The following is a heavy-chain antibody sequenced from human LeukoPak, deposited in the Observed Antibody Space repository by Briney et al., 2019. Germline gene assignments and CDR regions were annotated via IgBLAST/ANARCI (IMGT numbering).Heavy chain of an antibody. Sequence: GGSLRLSCAASGFTFSSYAMHWVRQAPGKGLEWVAVISYDGSNKYYADSVKGRFTISRDNSKNTLYLQMNSLRAEDTAVYYCARDERWELPFVWGQGTLVTVSS. V-gene: IGHV3-30-3*01. D-gene: IGHD1-26*01. CDR3: ARDERWELPFV. CDR1: GFTFSSYA. CDR2: ISYDGSNK. J-gene: IGHJ4*02.